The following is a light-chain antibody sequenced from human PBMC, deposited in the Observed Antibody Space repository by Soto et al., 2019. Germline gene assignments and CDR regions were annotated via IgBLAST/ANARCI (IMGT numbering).Light chain of an antibody. CDR3: QQDKKWPPYP. J-gene: IGKJ2*01. CDR2: AAS. V-gene: IGKV3-15*01. CDR1: QSVSSN. Sequence: EIVMTQSPATLSVSPGERATLSCRASQSVSSNLAWYQQKPGQAPRLLIYAASTRATGIPARFSGSGSGTEFTRTISSLQSEYFAVYYCQQDKKWPPYPFGQGTKLEI.